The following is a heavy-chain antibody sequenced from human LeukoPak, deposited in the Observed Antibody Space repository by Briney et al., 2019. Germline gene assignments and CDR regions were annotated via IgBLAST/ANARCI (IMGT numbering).Heavy chain of an antibody. CDR2: MHYSGAT. D-gene: IGHD3-3*01. Sequence: SETLSLTCAVYGGSFSGYYWSWIRQPPGKGLEWIGEMHYSGATNYNPSLKSRVTTSADTPKNQFSLKLSSVTAADTAVYYCARGRLEVYAFDIWGQGTMVTVSS. V-gene: IGHV4-34*01. CDR3: ARGRLEVYAFDI. J-gene: IGHJ3*02. CDR1: GGSFSGYY.